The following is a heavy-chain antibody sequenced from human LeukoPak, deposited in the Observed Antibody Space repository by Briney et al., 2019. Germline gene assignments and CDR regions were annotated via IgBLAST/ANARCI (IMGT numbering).Heavy chain of an antibody. CDR1: GFTLSSYG. D-gene: IGHD3-3*01. J-gene: IGHJ4*02. Sequence: GRSLRLSCAASGFTLSSYGMHWVRQAPGKGLEWVAVISYDGSNTYYGDSVEDRFTISRDNYENTLILQMSSVRTEDTAFYYCAKKAPGADWSVVYWGQGTLVTVSS. V-gene: IGHV3-30*18. CDR2: ISYDGSNT. CDR3: AKKAPGADWSVVY.